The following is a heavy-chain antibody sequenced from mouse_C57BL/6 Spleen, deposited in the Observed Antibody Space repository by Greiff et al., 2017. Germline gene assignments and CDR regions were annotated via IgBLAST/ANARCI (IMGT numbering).Heavy chain of an antibody. J-gene: IGHJ1*03. Sequence: DVMLVESGGGLVKPGGSLKLSCAASGFTFSSYAMSWVRQTPEKRLEWVATISDGGSYTYYPDNVKGRVTITRDNAKNNLYLQMSHLKSEDTAMYYCARDSYYGSSYRYFDVWGTGTTVTVSS. D-gene: IGHD1-1*01. CDR2: ISDGGSYT. CDR3: ARDSYYGSSYRYFDV. V-gene: IGHV5-4*01. CDR1: GFTFSSYA.